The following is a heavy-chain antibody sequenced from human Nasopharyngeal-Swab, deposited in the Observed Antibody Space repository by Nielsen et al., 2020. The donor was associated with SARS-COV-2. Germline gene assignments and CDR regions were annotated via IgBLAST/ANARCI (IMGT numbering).Heavy chain of an antibody. D-gene: IGHD3-22*01. V-gene: IGHV3-23*01. CDR3: VKVLEAAYYYDSSGYPYFDY. Sequence: GESLKISCAASGFTFSSYAMSWVRQAPGKGLEWVSHISVDGRSTYHADSVKGRFTISRDNSKNTLYPQMNSLRADDTAVYLCVKVLEAAYYYDSSGYPYFDYWGQGTLVTVSS. CDR2: ISVDGRST. CDR1: GFTFSSYA. J-gene: IGHJ4*02.